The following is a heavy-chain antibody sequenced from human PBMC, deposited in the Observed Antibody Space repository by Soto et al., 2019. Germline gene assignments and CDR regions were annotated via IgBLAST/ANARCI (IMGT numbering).Heavy chain of an antibody. D-gene: IGHD6-19*01. CDR1: GFTFSSYA. Sequence: EVQLLESGGGLVQPGGSLRLSCAASGFTFSSYAMSWVRQAPGKGLEWVSAISGSGGSTYYADSVKGRFTISRDNFKNTLYLQMNSLRAEDTAVYYCTASSGWYNAFDIWCQGTMVTVSS. V-gene: IGHV3-23*01. CDR3: TASSGWYNAFDI. J-gene: IGHJ3*02. CDR2: ISGSGGST.